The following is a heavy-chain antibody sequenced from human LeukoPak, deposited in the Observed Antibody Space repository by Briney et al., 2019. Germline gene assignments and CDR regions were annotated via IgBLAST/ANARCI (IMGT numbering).Heavy chain of an antibody. Sequence: KTSETLSLTCAVYGGSFSGYYWSWIRQPPGKGLEWSGEINHSGSTNYNPSLKSRVTISVDTSKNQFSLELTSVTAADTAVYYCARIGAAGTRYYFDYWSQGTLVTVSS. CDR1: GGSFSGYY. V-gene: IGHV4-34*01. CDR3: ARIGAAGTRYYFDY. CDR2: INHSGST. D-gene: IGHD6-13*01. J-gene: IGHJ4*02.